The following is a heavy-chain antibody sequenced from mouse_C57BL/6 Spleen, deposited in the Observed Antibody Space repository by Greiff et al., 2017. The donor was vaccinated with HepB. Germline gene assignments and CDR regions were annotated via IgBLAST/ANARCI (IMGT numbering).Heavy chain of an antibody. CDR3: ARHGLYYGSSYEYFDV. J-gene: IGHJ1*03. V-gene: IGHV5-6*01. CDR1: GFTFSSYG. CDR2: ISSGGSYT. Sequence: EVMLVESGGDLVKPGGSLKLSCAASGFTFSSYGMSWVRQTPDKRLEWVATISSGGSYTYYPDSVKGRLNISRANAKNTMYLQMSSLKSEDTAMYYCARHGLYYGSSYEYFDVWGTGTTVTVSS. D-gene: IGHD1-1*01.